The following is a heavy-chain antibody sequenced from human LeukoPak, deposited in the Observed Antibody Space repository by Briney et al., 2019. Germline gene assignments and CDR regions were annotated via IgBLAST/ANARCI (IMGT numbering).Heavy chain of an antibody. J-gene: IGHJ5*02. CDR3: ARGHGAVAQLGWFDP. D-gene: IGHD6-19*01. Sequence: SETLSLTCTVSGGSISSYYWSWIRQPAGKGLEWIGRIYTSGSTDYNPSLKSRVTMSVDTSKNQFSLKLSSVTAADTAVYYCARGHGAVAQLGWFDPWGQGTLVTVSS. V-gene: IGHV4-4*07. CDR2: IYTSGST. CDR1: GGSISSYY.